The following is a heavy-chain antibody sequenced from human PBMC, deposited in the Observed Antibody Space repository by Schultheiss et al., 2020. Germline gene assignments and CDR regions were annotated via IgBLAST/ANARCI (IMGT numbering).Heavy chain of an antibody. Sequence: SETLSLTCTVSGGSISSYYWSWIRQPPGKGLEWIGYIYYSGSTNYNPSLKSRVTISVDTSKNQFSLKLSSVTAADTAVYYCARLLDYLFDYWGQGTLVTVYS. J-gene: IGHJ4*02. V-gene: IGHV4-59*08. CDR2: IYYSGST. CDR1: GGSISSYY. CDR3: ARLLDYLFDY. D-gene: IGHD3-3*02.